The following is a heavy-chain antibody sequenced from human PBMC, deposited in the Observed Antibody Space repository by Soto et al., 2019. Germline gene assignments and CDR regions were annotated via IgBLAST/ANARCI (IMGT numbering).Heavy chain of an antibody. Sequence: PSETLSLTCAFSVVSISSSNWWRWVRQPPGKGLEWIGEIYHSGSTNYNPSLKSRVTISVDKSKNQFSLKLSSVTAADTAVYYCARASGDSSVEVTFDIWGQGTMVIVSS. CDR2: IYHSGST. CDR3: ARASGDSSVEVTFDI. V-gene: IGHV4-4*02. J-gene: IGHJ3*02. CDR1: VVSISSSNW. D-gene: IGHD3-22*01.